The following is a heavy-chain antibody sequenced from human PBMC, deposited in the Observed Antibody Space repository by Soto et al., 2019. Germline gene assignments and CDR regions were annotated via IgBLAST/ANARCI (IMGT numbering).Heavy chain of an antibody. Sequence: GGSLRLSCAASGFTFSSYGMHWVRQAPGKGLEWVAVISYDGSNKYYADSVKGRFTISRDNSKNTLYLQMNSLRAEDTAVYYCAKYPRDGYNYGLDYWGQGTLVTVSS. CDR3: AKYPRDGYNYGLDY. CDR1: GFTFSSYG. D-gene: IGHD5-12*01. CDR2: ISYDGSNK. J-gene: IGHJ4*02. V-gene: IGHV3-30*18.